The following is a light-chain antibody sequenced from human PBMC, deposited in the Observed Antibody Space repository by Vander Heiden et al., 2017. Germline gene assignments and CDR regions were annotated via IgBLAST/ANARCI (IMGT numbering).Light chain of an antibody. J-gene: IGKJ2*01. CDR2: GAS. CDR1: QGISNY. CDR3: QQYKTDPYT. V-gene: IGKV1-16*02. Sequence: DLQLTQSPSSLSASVGDRVTITCRASQGISNYLAWFQQKPGKAPKSRIYGASTLQSGVPSKCSGSGSGTDFTLTISCLKPKDFAFYDCQQYKTDPYTCGQGTKLEIK.